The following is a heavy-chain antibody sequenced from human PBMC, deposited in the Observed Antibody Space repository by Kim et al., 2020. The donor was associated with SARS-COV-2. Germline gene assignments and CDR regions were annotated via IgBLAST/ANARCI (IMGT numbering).Heavy chain of an antibody. Sequence: GGSLRLSCAASGFTFSDYYMSWIRQAPGKGLEWVSYISSSSSYTNYADSVKGRFTISRDNAKNSLYLQMNSLRAEDTAVYYCAREVSSSWYYFDYWGQGTLVTVSS. CDR2: ISSSSSYT. V-gene: IGHV3-11*06. CDR1: GFTFSDYY. D-gene: IGHD6-13*01. CDR3: AREVSSSWYYFDY. J-gene: IGHJ4*02.